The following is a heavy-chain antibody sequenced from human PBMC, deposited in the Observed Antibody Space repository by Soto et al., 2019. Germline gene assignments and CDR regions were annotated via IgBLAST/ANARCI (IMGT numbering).Heavy chain of an antibody. CDR3: ARHLAAGHV. J-gene: IGHJ4*02. Sequence: QVQLVQSGAEVKKPGASVKVSCKASGYTFINYYIHWVRQAPGHGLEWMAIINPTGGSTNYAQKFQGRLTLTMDTSTTTVYMELSSLTSEDTAIYYCARHLAAGHVWGQGTLVTVSS. CDR1: GYTFINYY. D-gene: IGHD6-19*01. CDR2: INPTGGST. V-gene: IGHV1-46*01.